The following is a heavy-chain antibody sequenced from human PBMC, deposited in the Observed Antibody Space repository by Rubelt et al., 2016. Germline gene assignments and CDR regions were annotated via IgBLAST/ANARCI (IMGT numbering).Heavy chain of an antibody. D-gene: IGHD2-15*01. J-gene: IGHJ4*02. CDR3: ARHVLHCSGGSCYQFDY. CDR1: GYSFSSYW. CDR2: IYPGDSDT. Sequence: NTGESLKISCKGSGYSFSSYWIAWVRQMPGKGLEWMGIIYPGDSDTRYSPSFPGQVTISADKSISTAYLQWSSLKASDTAMYYCARHVLHCSGGSCYQFDYWGQGTLVTVSS. V-gene: IGHV5-51*01.